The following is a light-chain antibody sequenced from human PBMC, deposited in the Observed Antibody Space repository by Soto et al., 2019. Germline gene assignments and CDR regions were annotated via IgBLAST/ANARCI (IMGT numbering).Light chain of an antibody. J-gene: IGKJ1*01. V-gene: IGKV3-20*01. CDR2: GAS. Sequence: EIVLTQSPDTLSLSPGERVTLSCRASQSVTNNYLAWYQQKPGQGPRLLIHGASSRAADTPDRFSGSGSGTDFTLTISRLEPEDFALYYCHQYGATPGTFGLGTKLDIK. CDR3: HQYGATPGT. CDR1: QSVTNNY.